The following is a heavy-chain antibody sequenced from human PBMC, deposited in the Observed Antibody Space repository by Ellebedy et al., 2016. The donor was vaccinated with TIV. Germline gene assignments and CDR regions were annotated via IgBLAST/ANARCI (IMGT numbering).Heavy chain of an antibody. D-gene: IGHD3-22*01. CDR1: GFTFSSSA. V-gene: IGHV3-23*01. Sequence: GESLKISCAASGFTFSSSAMSWVRQAPGKGLEWVSGFGVSGDTTYYADSVEGRFIISRDNSKKTLYLQMNSLRAEDTAVYYCAKGRGGGSDSSAPRYYFDYWGLGTLVTVSS. CDR3: AKGRGGGSDSSAPRYYFDY. CDR2: FGVSGDTT. J-gene: IGHJ4*02.